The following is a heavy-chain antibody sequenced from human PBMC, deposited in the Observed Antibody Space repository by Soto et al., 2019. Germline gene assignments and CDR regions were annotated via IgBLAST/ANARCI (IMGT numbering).Heavy chain of an antibody. Sequence: GGSLRLSCAASGFTVSSNYMSWVRQAPGKGLEWVSVIYSGGSTFYADSVKGRFTISRDNSKNTLYLQMNSLRAEDTAVYYCASSVYSGSDYVGGWTYGMDVWGQGASVTVSS. CDR3: ASSVYSGSDYVGGWTYGMDV. CDR2: IYSGGST. D-gene: IGHD1-26*01. V-gene: IGHV3-53*01. J-gene: IGHJ6*02. CDR1: GFTVSSNY.